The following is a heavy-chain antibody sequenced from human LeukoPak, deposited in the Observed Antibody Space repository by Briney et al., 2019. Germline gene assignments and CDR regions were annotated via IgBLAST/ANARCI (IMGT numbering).Heavy chain of an antibody. CDR2: ISGSGGSI. CDR1: GFSSSTYT. D-gene: IGHD3-10*01. Sequence: GGSLRLSCAASGFSSSTYTVHWVRQAPGKGLEWVSSISGSGGSIYYADSVKGRFTISRDNSKNTLYLQMNSLRAEDTAVYYCAKKFVLLWFGEGDAFDIWGQGTMVTVSS. CDR3: AKKFVLLWFGEGDAFDI. V-gene: IGHV3-23*01. J-gene: IGHJ3*02.